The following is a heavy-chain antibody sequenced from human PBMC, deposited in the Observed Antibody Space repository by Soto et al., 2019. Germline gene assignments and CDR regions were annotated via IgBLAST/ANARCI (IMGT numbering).Heavy chain of an antibody. V-gene: IGHV4-59*01. J-gene: IGHJ4*02. CDR1: GGSISSYY. CDR3: ARLGSIRGFDY. CDR2: IYYSGST. D-gene: IGHD3-10*01. Sequence: QVQLQESGPGLVKPSETLSLTCTVSGGSISSYYWSWIRQPPGKGLEWIGYIYYSGSTNYNPSLKRRLTISADTTKNQYTLRLRCVTAADTAVYYCARLGSIRGFDYWGQGTLVTGSS.